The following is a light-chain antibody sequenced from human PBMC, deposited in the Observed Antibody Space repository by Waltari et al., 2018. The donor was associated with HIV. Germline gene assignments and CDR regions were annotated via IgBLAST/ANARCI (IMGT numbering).Light chain of an antibody. V-gene: IGLV2-14*01. J-gene: IGLJ2*01. CDR2: EVT. CDR3: TSYTSSSTLGV. Sequence: QSALTQPASVSGSPGQSVTISCTGTTRDVGGFDYFCCYQHHPGKAPKLIIYEVTNRPSVVVTRFSGSKSGNTAALTISGLQAEDEADYFCTSYTSSSTLGVFGGGTRLTVL. CDR1: TRDVGGFDY.